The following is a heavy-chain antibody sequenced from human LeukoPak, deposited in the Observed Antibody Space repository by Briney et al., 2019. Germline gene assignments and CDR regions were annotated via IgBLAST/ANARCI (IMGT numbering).Heavy chain of an antibody. V-gene: IGHV1-18*01. Sequence: GASVKVSCKASGYTFTSYGISWVRQAPGQGLEWMGWISAYNGNTNYAQKLQGRVTMTTDTSTSTAYMELRSLRSDDTAVYYCARDLPKYSSWYWFDPWGQGTLVTVSS. D-gene: IGHD6-6*01. CDR3: ARDLPKYSSWYWFDP. CDR1: GYTFTSYG. J-gene: IGHJ5*02. CDR2: ISAYNGNT.